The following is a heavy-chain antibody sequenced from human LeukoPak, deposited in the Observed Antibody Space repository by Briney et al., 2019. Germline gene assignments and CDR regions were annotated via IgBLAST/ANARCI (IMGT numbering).Heavy chain of an antibody. V-gene: IGHV1-46*01. Sequence: GASVKVSCKASGYTFTRFYIHWVRQAPGQGLEWMGIINPTGGSTSHAQRFQDRATMTRDTSTSTVYMELSSLRSEDTAVYYCARVGYGEDFDYWGQGTLVTVSS. CDR2: INPTGGST. CDR3: ARVGYGEDFDY. D-gene: IGHD5-12*01. CDR1: GYTFTRFY. J-gene: IGHJ4*02.